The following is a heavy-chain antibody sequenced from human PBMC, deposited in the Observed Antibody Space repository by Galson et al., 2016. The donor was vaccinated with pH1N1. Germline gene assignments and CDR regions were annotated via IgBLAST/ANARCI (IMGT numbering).Heavy chain of an antibody. V-gene: IGHV3-23*01. J-gene: IGHJ6*02. D-gene: IGHD2-2*01. Sequence: SLRLSCAASGFTFSSYAMSWVRQAPGKGLEWVSAISGSGGSTYYADSVKGRFTISRDNSKNTLYLRMNSLRAEDTAVYYCAKDIGYCSSTSCQYYYYYGMDVWGQGTTVTVSS. CDR3: AKDIGYCSSTSCQYYYYYGMDV. CDR2: ISGSGGST. CDR1: GFTFSSYA.